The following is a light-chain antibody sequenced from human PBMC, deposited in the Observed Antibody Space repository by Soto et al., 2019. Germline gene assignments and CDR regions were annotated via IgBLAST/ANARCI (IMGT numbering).Light chain of an antibody. V-gene: IGLV1-44*01. J-gene: IGLJ1*01. CDR3: AAWDDSPNGHYV. Sequence: QSVLTQPRSASGTPGQRVNISCSGSSSNIGSYTVSWYQQLPGTAPKLLIFSNNKRPSGVPDRFSGSKSGPSTSLAISGLQSEDEADYYCAAWDDSPNGHYVFGTGTKVTVL. CDR2: SNN. CDR1: SSNIGSYT.